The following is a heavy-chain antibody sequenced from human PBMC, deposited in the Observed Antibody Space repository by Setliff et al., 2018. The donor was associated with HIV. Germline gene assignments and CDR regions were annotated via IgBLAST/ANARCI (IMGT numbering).Heavy chain of an antibody. Sequence: ASVKVSCKASGYTFISYGISWVRQAPGQGLEWMGWISAYNGNTNYAQKLQGRVTMTNMDPMDTATYYCARDRFLYSSGRYEAPRWGQGTLVTVSS. D-gene: IGHD6-19*01. CDR1: GYTFISYG. J-gene: IGHJ4*02. CDR2: ISAYNGNT. V-gene: IGHV1-18*01. CDR3: APR.